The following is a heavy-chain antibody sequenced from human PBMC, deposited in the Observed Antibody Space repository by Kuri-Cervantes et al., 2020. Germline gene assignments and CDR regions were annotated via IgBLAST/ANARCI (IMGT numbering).Heavy chain of an antibody. D-gene: IGHD1-26*01. CDR1: GFTFSSYG. CDR3: AKSNGWEFDYYYYGMDV. CDR2: ISYDGSNK. V-gene: IGHV3-30*18. Sequence: GGSLRLSCAASGFTFSSYGMHWVRQAPGKGLEWVAVISYDGSNKYYADSVKGRFTISRDNSKNTLYLQMNSLRAEDTAVYYCAKSNGWEFDYYYYGMDVWGQGTTVTVSS. J-gene: IGHJ6*02.